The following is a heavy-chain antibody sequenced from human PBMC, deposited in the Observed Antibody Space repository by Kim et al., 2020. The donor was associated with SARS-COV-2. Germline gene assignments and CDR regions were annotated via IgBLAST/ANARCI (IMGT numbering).Heavy chain of an antibody. J-gene: IGHJ5*02. CDR1: GGSISSYY. V-gene: IGHV4-59*01. Sequence: SETLSLTCTVSGGSISSYYWSWIRQPPGKGLEWIGYIYYSGSTNYNPSLKSRVTISVDTSKNQFSLKLSSVTAADTAVYYCARNMVRGWYNWFDPWGQGTLVTVSS. CDR2: IYYSGST. CDR3: ARNMVRGWYNWFDP. D-gene: IGHD3-10*01.